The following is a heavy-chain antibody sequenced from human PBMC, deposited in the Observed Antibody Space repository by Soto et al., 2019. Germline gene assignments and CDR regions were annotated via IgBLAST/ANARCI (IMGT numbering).Heavy chain of an antibody. Sequence: QVQLVQSGAEEKKPGASVKVSCMASGFTFTPYAIHWVRQAPGQGLEWMGWINAGNGNTKYSQKFQGRVPITRDTSASTAYMELSSLRSEDTAEYYCARDRGWYFDLWGRGALVSVSS. V-gene: IGHV1-3*05. CDR3: ARDRGWYFDL. J-gene: IGHJ2*01. CDR1: GFTFTPYA. CDR2: INAGNGNT.